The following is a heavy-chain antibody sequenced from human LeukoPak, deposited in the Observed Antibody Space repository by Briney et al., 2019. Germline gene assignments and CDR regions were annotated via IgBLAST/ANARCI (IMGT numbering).Heavy chain of an antibody. J-gene: IGHJ3*02. CDR2: ISTTSNTI. V-gene: IGHV3-48*01. CDR3: ARDLSRAARGAFDI. CDR1: GVTFSSYS. Sequence: GGSLRLSCAASGVTFSSYSMNWVRQAPGKGLEWVSYISTTSNTIYDADSVKGRFTISRDNAKNSLYLQMNSLRAEDTAVYHCARDLSRAARGAFDIWGQGTMVTVSS. D-gene: IGHD6-6*01.